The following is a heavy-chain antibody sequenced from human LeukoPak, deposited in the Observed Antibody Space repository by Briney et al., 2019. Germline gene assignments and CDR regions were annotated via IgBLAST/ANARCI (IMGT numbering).Heavy chain of an antibody. J-gene: IGHJ4*02. V-gene: IGHV4-38-2*02. CDR3: AGGSSSGWYVDY. CDR1: GYSISSGYY. Sequence: SETLSLTYPVSGYSISSGYYWGWIRQPPGKGLEWIGSIYHSGSTYYNPSLKSRVTISVDTSKNQFSLKLSSVTAADTAVYYCAGGSSSGWYVDYWGQGTLVTVSS. CDR2: IYHSGST. D-gene: IGHD6-19*01.